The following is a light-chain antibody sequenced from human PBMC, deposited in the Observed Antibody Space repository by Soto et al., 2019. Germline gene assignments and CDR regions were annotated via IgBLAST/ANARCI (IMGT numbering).Light chain of an antibody. V-gene: IGKV3D-7*01. Sequence: PGERVTLSCRASQSVSSSYLTWYQQKPGQAPRLLIYGASTRATSIPARFSGSGSGTDFTLTISSLQHEDFAVYYCQQDYNLPPTFGQGTKVEIK. CDR2: GAS. J-gene: IGKJ1*01. CDR1: QSVSSSY. CDR3: QQDYNLPPT.